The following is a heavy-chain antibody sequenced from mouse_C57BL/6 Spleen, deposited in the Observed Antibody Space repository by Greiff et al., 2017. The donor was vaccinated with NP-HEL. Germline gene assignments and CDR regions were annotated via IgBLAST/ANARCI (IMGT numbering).Heavy chain of an antibody. Sequence: ESGPGLVKPSQSLSLTCSVTGYSITSGYYWNWIRQFPGNKLEWMGYISYDGSNNYNPSLKNRISITRDTSKNQFFLKLNSVTTEDTATYYCASRIYYYGSSLAYWGQGTLVTVSA. CDR2: ISYDGSN. D-gene: IGHD1-1*01. J-gene: IGHJ3*01. CDR1: GYSITSGYY. V-gene: IGHV3-6*01. CDR3: ASRIYYYGSSLAY.